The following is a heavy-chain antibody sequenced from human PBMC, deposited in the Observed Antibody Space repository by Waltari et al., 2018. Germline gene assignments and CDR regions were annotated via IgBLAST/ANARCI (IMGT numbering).Heavy chain of an antibody. D-gene: IGHD3-10*01. Sequence: QVHLLESGGGVVQPGRSLRLSCAAFGFTFSSYGRHWVRQAQGKGLEWVAVIGYDVSNKHYADSVKGRFTISRDNSKNTLYLQMNSLRAEDTAVYYCARNDYNGNSFDYWGQGTLVTVSS. CDR1: GFTFSSYG. CDR3: ARNDYNGNSFDY. J-gene: IGHJ4*02. CDR2: IGYDVSNK. V-gene: IGHV3-33*01.